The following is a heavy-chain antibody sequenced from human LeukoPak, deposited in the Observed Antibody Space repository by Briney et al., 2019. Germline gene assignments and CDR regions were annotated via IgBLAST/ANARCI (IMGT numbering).Heavy chain of an antibody. J-gene: IGHJ4*02. D-gene: IGHD3-22*01. CDR1: GGTFSSYA. Sequence: ASVKVSCKASGGTFSSYAISWVRQAPGQGPEWMGWISAYNGDTNYAQNFQGRVTMTRDTSTSTVYMELRSLRSDDTAVYYCATSRPYYYDSSGYSTSYFDYWGQGTLVTVSS. CDR3: ATSRPYYYDSSGYSTSYFDY. CDR2: ISAYNGDT. V-gene: IGHV1-18*01.